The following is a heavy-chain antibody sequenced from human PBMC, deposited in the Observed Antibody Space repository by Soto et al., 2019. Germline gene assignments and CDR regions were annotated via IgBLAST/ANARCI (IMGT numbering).Heavy chain of an antibody. CDR3: ARPAREGNSPGCAN. D-gene: IGHD2-2*01. J-gene: IGHJ4*02. Sequence: EVQLVESGGGLVQPGGSLRLSCVASGLAFSTTWVSWVRQAPGKGLEWVANINQDESESYYVDSVKGRFTISRDNAKNSLYLQMTSLRADDTAVNYCARPAREGNSPGCANWGQGTLVTVSS. CDR1: GLAFSTTW. CDR2: INQDESES. V-gene: IGHV3-7*01.